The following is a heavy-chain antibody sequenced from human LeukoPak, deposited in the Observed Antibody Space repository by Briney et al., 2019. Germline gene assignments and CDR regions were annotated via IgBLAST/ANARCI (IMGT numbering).Heavy chain of an antibody. V-gene: IGHV4-59*02. D-gene: IGHD1-26*01. CDR1: GGSVSSYY. Sequence: SETLSLTCTVSGGSVSSYYWSWIRQPPGEGLEWIAYIYNSGSTNYDLSLKSRVTISVDTSENQFSLKLSSVTAADTAVYYCVRDWEGFNFDIWGQGTMVTVSS. CDR3: VRDWEGFNFDI. J-gene: IGHJ3*02. CDR2: IYNSGST.